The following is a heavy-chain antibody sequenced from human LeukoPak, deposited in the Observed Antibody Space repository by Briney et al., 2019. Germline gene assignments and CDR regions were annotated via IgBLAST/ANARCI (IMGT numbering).Heavy chain of an antibody. CDR2: IYYSGST. V-gene: IGHV4-59*01. CDR3: ARADVAGTPLDY. CDR1: GGSISSYY. D-gene: IGHD6-19*01. J-gene: IGHJ4*02. Sequence: SETLSLTCTVSGGSISSYYWSWIRKPPGKGLEWIGYIYYSGSTNYNPSLKSRVTISVDTSKNQFSLKLSSVTAADTAVYYCARADVAGTPLDYWGQGTLVTVSS.